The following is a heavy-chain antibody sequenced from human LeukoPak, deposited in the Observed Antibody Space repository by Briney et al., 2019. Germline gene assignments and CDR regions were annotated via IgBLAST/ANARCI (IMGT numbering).Heavy chain of an antibody. CDR2: IKQDGSEK. CDR3: ARESLQAVASEGSWFDP. Sequence: PGGSLRLSCAASGFTFSSYWMSWVRQAPGKGLEWVANIKQDGSEKYYVDSVKGRFTISRDNAKNSLYLQMNSLRAEDTAVYYCARESLQAVASEGSWFDPWGQGTLVTVSS. V-gene: IGHV3-7*01. J-gene: IGHJ5*02. D-gene: IGHD6-19*01. CDR1: GFTFSSYW.